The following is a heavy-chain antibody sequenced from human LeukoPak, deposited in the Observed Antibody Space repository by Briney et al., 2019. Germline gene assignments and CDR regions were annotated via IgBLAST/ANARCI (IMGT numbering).Heavy chain of an antibody. CDR2: IASSGLNT. Sequence: GGSLRLSCAASGFIFRDAAMTWVRQAPGKGVEWVSLIASSGLNTYYADSVRGRFTISRDNSKNTLSLQMNSLRVEDTAIYYCARDIELSTWGLGTLVTVSS. J-gene: IGHJ3*01. D-gene: IGHD5-12*01. V-gene: IGHV3-23*01. CDR3: ARDIELST. CDR1: GFIFRDAA.